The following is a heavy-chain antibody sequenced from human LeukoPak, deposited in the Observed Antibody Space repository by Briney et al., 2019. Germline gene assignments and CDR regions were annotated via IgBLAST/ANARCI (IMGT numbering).Heavy chain of an antibody. J-gene: IGHJ4*02. D-gene: IGHD6-19*01. CDR2: INGGGGIT. Sequence: GGSLRLSCAASGFTFYSYAMTWVRQAPGKGLEWVSTINGGGGITYYADSVRGRFTVSRDNSKNTLYLQMNSLRAEDTAVYYCAKMGWVGVAGRDDYWGQGTLVTVSS. V-gene: IGHV3-23*01. CDR3: AKMGWVGVAGRDDY. CDR1: GFTFYSYA.